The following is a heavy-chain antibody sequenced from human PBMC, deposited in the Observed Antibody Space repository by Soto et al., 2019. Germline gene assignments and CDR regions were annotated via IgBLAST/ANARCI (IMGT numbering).Heavy chain of an antibody. Sequence: TGGSLRLSCAASGFTVSSNYMSWVRQAPGKGLEWVSVIYSGGSTYYADSVKGRFTISRDNSKNTLYLQMNSLRAEDTAVYYCARVSAYYYYGMDVWGQGTTVTVSS. V-gene: IGHV3-53*01. CDR1: GFTVSSNY. J-gene: IGHJ6*02. CDR3: ARVSAYYYYGMDV. CDR2: IYSGGST.